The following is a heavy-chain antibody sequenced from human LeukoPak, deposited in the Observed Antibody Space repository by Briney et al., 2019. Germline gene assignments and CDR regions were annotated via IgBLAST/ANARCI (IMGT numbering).Heavy chain of an antibody. CDR1: GYTFSSYD. D-gene: IGHD1-26*01. Sequence: ASVKVSCKASGYTFSSYDIIWVRQASGQGLEWMGWMNPNSGHTGYAQKFQGRVTMTRSTSISTAYMELTSPTSEDSAVYYCARSIVGVRKRNDYWGQGTPVTVSS. J-gene: IGHJ4*02. CDR2: MNPNSGHT. CDR3: ARSIVGVRKRNDY. V-gene: IGHV1-8*01.